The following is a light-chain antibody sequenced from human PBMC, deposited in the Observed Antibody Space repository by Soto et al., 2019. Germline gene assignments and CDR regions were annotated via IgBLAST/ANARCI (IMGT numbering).Light chain of an antibody. CDR1: QRVSNY. CDR2: DAS. CDR3: QQRSKWPLT. Sequence: EIVLTQSPATLSLSPGERATLSCRASQRVSNYLAWYQQKAGQAPRLLIYDASNRATGIPARFSGSGSGTDFALSISSLEPEDFAVYYCQQRSKWPLTFDGGNKVEIK. V-gene: IGKV3-11*01. J-gene: IGKJ4*01.